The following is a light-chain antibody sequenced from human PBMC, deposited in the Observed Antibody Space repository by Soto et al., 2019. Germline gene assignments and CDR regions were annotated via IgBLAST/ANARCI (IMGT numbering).Light chain of an antibody. V-gene: IGLV2-14*03. Sequence: QSVLTQPASVSGSPGQSITISCTGTSSGVGGNKYVSWYQHYPGKAPKLMICDVSNRPSGVSNRFSGSKSGNTASLTISPLEAEHESDYYCSAFTGTSYVYGTGTMVTVL. CDR2: DVS. CDR3: SAFTGTSYV. CDR1: SSGVGGNKY. J-gene: IGLJ1*01.